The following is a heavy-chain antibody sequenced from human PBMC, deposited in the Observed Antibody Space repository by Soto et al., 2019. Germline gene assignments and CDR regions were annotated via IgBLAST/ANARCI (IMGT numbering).Heavy chain of an antibody. J-gene: IGHJ5*02. V-gene: IGHV4-31*03. CDR2: IYYSGST. CDR3: ARSSFKSHNWFDP. CDR1: GGSISSGGYY. Sequence: SETLSLTCTVSGGSISSGGYYWSWIRQHPGKGLEWIGYIYYSGSTYYNPSLKSRVTISVDTSKNQFSLKLSSVTAADTAVYYCARSSFKSHNWFDPWGQGTLVTVSS.